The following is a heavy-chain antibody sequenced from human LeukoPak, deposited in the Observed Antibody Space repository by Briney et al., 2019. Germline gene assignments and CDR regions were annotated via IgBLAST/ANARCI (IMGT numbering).Heavy chain of an antibody. CDR3: ARDKYYDSSGLSTDAFDI. CDR2: INPNSGGT. J-gene: IGHJ3*02. Sequence: ASVKVSCKASGYTFTGYYMHWVRQAPGQGLEWMGWINPNSGGTNYAQKFQGRVTMTRDTSISTAYMELSRLRSDDTAVYYCARDKYYDSSGLSTDAFDIWGQGTMVTVSS. V-gene: IGHV1-2*02. D-gene: IGHD3-22*01. CDR1: GYTFTGYY.